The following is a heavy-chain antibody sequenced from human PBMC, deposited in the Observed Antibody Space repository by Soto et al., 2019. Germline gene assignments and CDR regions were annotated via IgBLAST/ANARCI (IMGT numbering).Heavy chain of an antibody. D-gene: IGHD3-16*01. CDR1: GFTFSTYG. J-gene: IGHJ4*02. Sequence: QVQLVESGGGVVQPGRSLRVSCAASGFTFSTYGMHWVRQAPGKGLEWVAVTSYDGSNKYYTDFVKGRFTISRDNSKNTLYLQMNSLRAEDTAVYYCATRGFTGQFDDWGQGTLVTVSS. V-gene: IGHV3-30*03. CDR3: ATRGFTGQFDD. CDR2: TSYDGSNK.